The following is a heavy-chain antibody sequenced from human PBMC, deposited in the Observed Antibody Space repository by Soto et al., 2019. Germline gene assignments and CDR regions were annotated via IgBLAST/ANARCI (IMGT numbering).Heavy chain of an antibody. V-gene: IGHV3-33*01. CDR3: ARGEQWLVRDSEYYYYGMDV. J-gene: IGHJ6*02. CDR2: IWYDGSNK. CDR1: GSTFSSYG. D-gene: IGHD6-19*01. Sequence: GGSLRLSCAASGSTFSSYGTHWVRQAPGKGLEWVAVIWYDGSNKYYADSVKGRFTISRDNSKNTLYLQMNSLRAEDTAVYYCARGEQWLVRDSEYYYYGMDVWGQGTTVTVSS.